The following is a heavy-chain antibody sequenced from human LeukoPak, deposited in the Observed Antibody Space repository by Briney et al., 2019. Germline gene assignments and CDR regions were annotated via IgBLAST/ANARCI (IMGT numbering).Heavy chain of an antibody. CDR2: IYYSGST. CDR3: ARRGGYFDWLLPFDY. J-gene: IGHJ4*02. V-gene: IGHV4-39*07. CDR1: GGSISSSSYY. D-gene: IGHD3-9*01. Sequence: SETLSLTCTVSGGSISSSSYYWGWIRQPPGKGLEWIGSIYYSGSTYYNPSLKSRVTISVDTSKNQFSLKLSSVTAADTAVYYCARRGGYFDWLLPFDYWGQGTLVTVSS.